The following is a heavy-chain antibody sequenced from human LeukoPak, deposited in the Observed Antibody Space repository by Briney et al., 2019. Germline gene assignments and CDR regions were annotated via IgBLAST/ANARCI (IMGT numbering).Heavy chain of an antibody. D-gene: IGHD6-13*01. J-gene: IGHJ4*02. V-gene: IGHV4-59*01. Sequence: SETLSLTCTVSGGSISSYYWSWIRQPPGKGLEWIGYIYYSGSTNYNPSLKGRVTISVDTSKNQFSLKLSSVTAADTAVYYCAREDGSSWYYFDSWGQGTLVTVSS. CDR3: AREDGSSWYYFDS. CDR1: GGSISSYY. CDR2: IYYSGST.